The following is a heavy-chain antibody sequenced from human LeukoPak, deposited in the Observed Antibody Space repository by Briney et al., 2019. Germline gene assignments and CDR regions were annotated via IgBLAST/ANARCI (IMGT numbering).Heavy chain of an antibody. CDR3: ASGDNDPLFDY. CDR2: IYYSGST. V-gene: IGHV4-31*03. Sequence: SETLSLTCTVSGGSIRSGGYYWSWIRQHPGKGLEWIGYIYYSGSTNYNPSLKSRVTISLDTSRNQFSLKLSSVTAADTAVYYCASGDNDPLFDYWGQGTLVTVSS. J-gene: IGHJ4*02. D-gene: IGHD1-1*01. CDR1: GGSIRSGGYY.